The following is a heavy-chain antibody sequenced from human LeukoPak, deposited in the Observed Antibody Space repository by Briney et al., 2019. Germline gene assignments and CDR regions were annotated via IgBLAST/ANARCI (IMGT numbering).Heavy chain of an antibody. D-gene: IGHD3-22*01. CDR2: ISAYNGKT. V-gene: IGHV1-18*01. J-gene: IGHJ4*02. CDR1: GYTFTSYG. CDR3: AREEYYYDSSGYLVGIGGDY. Sequence: ASVKVSCKASGYTFTSYGISWVRQAPGQGLEWMGWISAYNGKTNYAQKLQGRVTMTTDTSTSTAYMELRSLRSDDTAVYYCAREEYYYDSSGYLVGIGGDYWGQGTLVTVSS.